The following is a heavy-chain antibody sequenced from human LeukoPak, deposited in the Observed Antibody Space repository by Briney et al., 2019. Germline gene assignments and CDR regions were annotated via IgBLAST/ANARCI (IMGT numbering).Heavy chain of an antibody. CDR1: GFTFSSYA. D-gene: IGHD1-1*01. J-gene: IGHJ4*02. Sequence: GGSLRLSCAASGFTFSSYAMSWVRQAPGKGLEWVSAISGSGGSTYYADSVKGRFTISRDNSKNTVFLQMNSLRAADTAVYYCARDPTGTDTFDYWGQGTLVTVSS. CDR2: ISGSGGST. V-gene: IGHV3-23*01. CDR3: ARDPTGTDTFDY.